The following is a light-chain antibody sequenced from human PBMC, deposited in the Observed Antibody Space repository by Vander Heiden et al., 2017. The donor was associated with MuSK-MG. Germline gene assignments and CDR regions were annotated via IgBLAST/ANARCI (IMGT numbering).Light chain of an antibody. J-gene: IGKJ2*01. Sequence: EIVLTQSPGTLSLSPGERATLSCRASQSVSSSYLAWYQQKPGQAPRLLIYGASSRATGIPDRFSGSGSGTDFTLTISRREPEDFAVYYCQHHGSSPPYTFGQGTKLEIK. CDR1: QSVSSSY. CDR2: GAS. CDR3: QHHGSSPPYT. V-gene: IGKV3-20*01.